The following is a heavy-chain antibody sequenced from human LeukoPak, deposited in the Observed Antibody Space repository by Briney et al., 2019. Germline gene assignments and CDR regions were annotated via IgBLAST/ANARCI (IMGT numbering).Heavy chain of an antibody. CDR1: GGSISSGGYY. V-gene: IGHV4-31*03. D-gene: IGHD3-16*01. CDR3: ARVRLKRIDY. J-gene: IGHJ4*02. CDR2: IYYSGST. Sequence: SQTLSLTCTVSGGSISSGGYYWSWIRQHPGKGLEWIGYIYYSGSTYYNPSLKSRVTISVDTSKNQFSLKLSPVTAADTAVYYCARVRLKRIDYWGQGTLVTVSS.